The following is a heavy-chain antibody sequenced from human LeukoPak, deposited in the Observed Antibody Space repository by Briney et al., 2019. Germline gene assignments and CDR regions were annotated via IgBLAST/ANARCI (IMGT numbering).Heavy chain of an antibody. D-gene: IGHD2-2*01. CDR3: ATPLFYQLLRYGMDV. CDR1: GYTFTGYY. Sequence: ASVKVSCKASGYTFTGYYMRWVRQAPGQGLEWMGWINPNSGGTNYAQKFQGRVTMTRDTSISTAYMELSRLRSDDTAVYYCATPLFYQLLRYGMDVWGQGTTVTVSS. V-gene: IGHV1-2*02. CDR2: INPNSGGT. J-gene: IGHJ6*02.